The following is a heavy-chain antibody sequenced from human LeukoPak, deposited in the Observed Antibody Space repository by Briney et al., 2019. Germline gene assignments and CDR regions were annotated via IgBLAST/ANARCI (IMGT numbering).Heavy chain of an antibody. CDR1: GFTFSSYD. D-gene: IGHD2-2*01. J-gene: IGHJ4*02. V-gene: IGHV3-7*02. CDR3: ARGRGCSSSSCSNFDY. Sequence: GGSLRLSCAASGFTFSSYDMHWVRQATGKGLEWVANIKQDGTEKYYVDSVKGRFTISRDKAENSLYLQMNSLRAEDTAVYYCARGRGCSSSSCSNFDYWGQGTLVTVSS. CDR2: IKQDGTEK.